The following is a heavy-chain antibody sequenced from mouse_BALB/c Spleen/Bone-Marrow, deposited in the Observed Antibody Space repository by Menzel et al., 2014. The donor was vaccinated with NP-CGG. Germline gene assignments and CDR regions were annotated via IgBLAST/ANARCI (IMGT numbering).Heavy chain of an antibody. Sequence: DLVKPGASVKLSCKVSGYTFTSYWINWIKQGPGQGLEWIGRFAPGSGNTYYNEMFKGKATLTVDTSSSTAYIQLSSLSSEDSAVYFCARARSTVITTWYFDVWGAGTTVTVSS. V-gene: IGHV1S41*01. CDR2: FAPGSGNT. CDR3: ARARSTVITTWYFDV. CDR1: GYTFTSYW. J-gene: IGHJ1*01. D-gene: IGHD2-4*01.